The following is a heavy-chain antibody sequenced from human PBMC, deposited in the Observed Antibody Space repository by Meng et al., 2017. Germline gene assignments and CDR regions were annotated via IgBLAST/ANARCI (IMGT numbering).Heavy chain of an antibody. CDR1: GFTFGDYA. CDR3: TRDRDWSGDYDNRLFDY. V-gene: IGHV3-49*04. Sequence: GESLKISCTASGFTFGDYAMSWVRQAPGKGLEWVGFTRRTAYGGTTEYAASVKGRYTISRDDSKSIAYLQMNSLKTEDTAVYYCTRDRDWSGDYDNRLFDYWGQGTLVTVSS. D-gene: IGHD3-22*01. J-gene: IGHJ4*02. CDR2: TRRTAYGGTT.